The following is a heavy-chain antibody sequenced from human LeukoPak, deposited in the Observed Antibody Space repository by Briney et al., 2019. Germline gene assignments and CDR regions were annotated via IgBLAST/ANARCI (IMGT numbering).Heavy chain of an antibody. Sequence: GGSLRLSCAASGFTFSSYAMNWVRQAPGKGLEWVSYISSSGSTIYYADSVKGRFTISRDNAKNSLYLQMNSLRAEDTAVYYCARDDRIVVVVAATDAFDIWGQGTMVTVSS. D-gene: IGHD2-15*01. CDR2: ISSSGSTI. CDR1: GFTFSSYA. J-gene: IGHJ3*02. CDR3: ARDDRIVVVVAATDAFDI. V-gene: IGHV3-48*04.